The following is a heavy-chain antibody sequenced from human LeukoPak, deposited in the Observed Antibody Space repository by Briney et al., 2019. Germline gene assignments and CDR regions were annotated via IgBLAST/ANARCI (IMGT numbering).Heavy chain of an antibody. CDR3: AVYYYDSSGYYYAFDY. D-gene: IGHD3-22*01. V-gene: IGHV4-39*01. Sequence: SETLSLTCTVSGGSISSSSYYWGWIRQPPGKGLEWIGSIYYSGSTYYNPSLKSRVTISVDTSKNQFSLKLSSVTAADTAVYYCAVYYYDSSGYYYAFDYWGQGTLVTVSS. CDR1: GGSISSSSYY. CDR2: IYYSGST. J-gene: IGHJ4*02.